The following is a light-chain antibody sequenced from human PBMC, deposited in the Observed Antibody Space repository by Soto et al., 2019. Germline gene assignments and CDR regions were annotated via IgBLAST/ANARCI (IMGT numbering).Light chain of an antibody. V-gene: IGLV2-11*01. CDR1: SSDVGGYNY. J-gene: IGLJ2*01. Sequence: QSVLTQPRSVSGSPGQSVTISCTGTSSDVGGYNYVSWYQQHPGKAPKLMIYDVSKRPSGVPDPFSGSKSGNTASLTISGIQAEDEADYYCCSYAGSYTVLFGGGTKLTVL. CDR2: DVS. CDR3: CSYAGSYTVL.